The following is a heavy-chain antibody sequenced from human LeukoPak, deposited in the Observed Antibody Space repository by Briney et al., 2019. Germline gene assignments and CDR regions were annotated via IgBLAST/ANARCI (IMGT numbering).Heavy chain of an antibody. D-gene: IGHD6-13*01. V-gene: IGHV1-69*01. CDR3: AVLAAAGKSVD. J-gene: IGHJ4*02. CDR1: GGTFSSYA. Sequence: EASVKVSCKASGGTFSSYAISWVRQAPGQGLEWMGGIIPIFGTANYAQKFQGRVTITADESTSTAYMELSSLRSEDMAVYYCAVLAAAGKSVDWGQGTLVTVSS. CDR2: IIPIFGTA.